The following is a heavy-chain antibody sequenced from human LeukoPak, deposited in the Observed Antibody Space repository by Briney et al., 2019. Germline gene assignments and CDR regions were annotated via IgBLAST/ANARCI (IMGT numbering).Heavy chain of an antibody. CDR3: ATESGAFCPSGF. V-gene: IGHV4-4*02. J-gene: IGHJ4*02. CDR1: GGSILTTNW. Sequence: SGTLSLTCAVSGGSILTTNWRSWVRQPPGKGLEWIGEVHLSGASNYNPSLKSRVSMSIDNSKNQLSLKLTSVTAADTAIYYCATESGAFCPSGFWGQGTLVTVSS. CDR2: VHLSGAS. D-gene: IGHD1-26*01.